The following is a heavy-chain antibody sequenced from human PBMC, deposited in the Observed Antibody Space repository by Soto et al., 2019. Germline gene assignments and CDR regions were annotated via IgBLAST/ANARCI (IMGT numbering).Heavy chain of an antibody. Sequence: SETLSLTGTVSGGSISSYYCSWIRQPPWKGLEWIGYIYYSGITNYNPSLKSRVTISVDTSKNQFSLKLSSVTAADTAVYYCERDGGSSPAGYYYYYYGMDVSGQGTTVTVSS. V-gene: IGHV4-59*01. D-gene: IGHD6-6*01. CDR1: GGSISSYY. J-gene: IGHJ6*02. CDR3: ERDGGSSPAGYYYYYYGMDV. CDR2: IYYSGIT.